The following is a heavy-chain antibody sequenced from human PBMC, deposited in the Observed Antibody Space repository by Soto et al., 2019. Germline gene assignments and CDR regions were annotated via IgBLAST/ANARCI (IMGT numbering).Heavy chain of an antibody. CDR1: GGTFSSYT. D-gene: IGHD4-4*01. J-gene: IGHJ4*02. CDR2: IIPILGIA. CDR3: AREEEMTTNRPGRLDY. Sequence: QVQLVQSGAEVKKPGSSVKVSCKASGGTFSSYTISWVRQAPGQGLEWMGRIIPILGIANYAQKFQGRVTITADKSTSTAYMELSSLRSEDTAVYYCAREEEMTTNRPGRLDYWGQGTLVTVSS. V-gene: IGHV1-69*08.